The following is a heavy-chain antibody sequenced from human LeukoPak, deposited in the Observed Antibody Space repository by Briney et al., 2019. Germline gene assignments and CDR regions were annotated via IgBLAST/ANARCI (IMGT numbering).Heavy chain of an antibody. D-gene: IGHD5-18*01. CDR2: VSSGGDRS. J-gene: IGHJ4*02. CDR3: AKRPDTAMVFDY. V-gene: IGHV3-23*01. Sequence: GGSLRLSCEASGFTFRNYGMTWVRQAPGKGLEWVATVSSGGDRSYYTDSVKGRFTVSRDNSKNTLYLQMSSLRAEDTAVYYCAKRPDTAMVFDYWGQGTLVTVSS. CDR1: GFTFRNYG.